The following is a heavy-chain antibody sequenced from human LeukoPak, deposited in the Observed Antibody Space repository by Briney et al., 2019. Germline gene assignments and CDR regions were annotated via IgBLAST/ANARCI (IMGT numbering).Heavy chain of an antibody. D-gene: IGHD3-10*01. Sequence: SQTLSLTCTVSGGSISSGGYYWSWIRQHPGKGLEWTGHIAESGSTYYSPSLKSRVTISVDTSKNQFSLKLSSVTAADTAVYYCARVDYYPSGTYINWFDPWGQGTQVTVSS. CDR1: GGSISSGGYY. CDR3: ARVDYYPSGTYINWFDP. V-gene: IGHV4-31*03. CDR2: IAESGST. J-gene: IGHJ5*02.